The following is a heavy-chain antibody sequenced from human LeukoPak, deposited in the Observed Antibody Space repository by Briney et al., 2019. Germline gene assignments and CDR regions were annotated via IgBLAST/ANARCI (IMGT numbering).Heavy chain of an antibody. V-gene: IGHV3-30*02. CDR3: ARVPGAAYYFDY. Sequence: GGSLRLSCAASGFTFSSYGMHWVRQAPGEGLEWVAFIRYDGSNKYYADSVKGRFTISRDNSKNTLYLQMNSLRAEDTAVYYCARVPGAAYYFDYWGQGTLVTVSS. J-gene: IGHJ4*02. CDR1: GFTFSSYG. CDR2: IRYDGSNK. D-gene: IGHD1-26*01.